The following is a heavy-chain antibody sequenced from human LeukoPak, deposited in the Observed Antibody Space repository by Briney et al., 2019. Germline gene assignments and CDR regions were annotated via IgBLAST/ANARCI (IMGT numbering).Heavy chain of an antibody. V-gene: IGHV1-69*01. Sequence: SVKVSCKASGGTFSSYAISWVRQAPGQGLEWMGGIIPIFGTANYAQKFQGRVTITADESTSTAYMELSSLRSEDTAVYYCARDYGDYVGVFDYWGQGTLVTVSS. J-gene: IGHJ4*02. CDR3: ARDYGDYVGVFDY. CDR2: IIPIFGTA. CDR1: GGTFSSYA. D-gene: IGHD4-17*01.